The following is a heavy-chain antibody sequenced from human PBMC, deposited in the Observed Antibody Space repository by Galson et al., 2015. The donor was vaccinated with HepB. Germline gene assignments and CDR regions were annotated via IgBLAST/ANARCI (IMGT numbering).Heavy chain of an antibody. Sequence: SLRLSCAASGFTFSSYGMHWVRQAPGKGLEWVAVISYDGSNKYYADSVKGRFTISRDNSKNTLYLQMNSLRAEDTAVYYCAKFLVWSGYYGATNMDVWGKGTTVTVSS. CDR3: AKFLVWSGYYGATNMDV. D-gene: IGHD3-3*01. CDR1: GFTFSSYG. J-gene: IGHJ6*03. CDR2: ISYDGSNK. V-gene: IGHV3-30*18.